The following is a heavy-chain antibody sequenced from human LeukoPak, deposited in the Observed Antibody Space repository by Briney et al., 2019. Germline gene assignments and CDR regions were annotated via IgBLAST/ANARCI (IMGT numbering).Heavy chain of an antibody. CDR3: ARQIAAAGAPYFDY. D-gene: IGHD6-13*01. J-gene: IGHJ4*02. Sequence: SETLSLTCAVYGGSFSGYYWSWIRQPPGKGLEWIGEIKHSGSTNYNPSLKSRVTISVDRSKNQFSLKLSSVTAADTAVYYCARQIAAAGAPYFDYWGQGTLVTVSS. CDR2: IKHSGST. CDR1: GGSFSGYY. V-gene: IGHV4-34*01.